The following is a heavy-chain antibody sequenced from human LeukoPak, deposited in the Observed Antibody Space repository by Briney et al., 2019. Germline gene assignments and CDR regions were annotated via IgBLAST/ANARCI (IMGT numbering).Heavy chain of an antibody. V-gene: IGHV4-4*07. D-gene: IGHD1-26*01. CDR3: ARLQWELLSSDYYYYMDV. Sequence: SETLSLNCTVSGASASSYYWSWIRQPAGKGLEWIGRIYSSGTTSYKPSLKSRVTISVDKSKNQFSLKLNSVTAADTAVYYCARLQWELLSSDYYYYMDVWGKGATVSVSS. J-gene: IGHJ6*03. CDR1: GASASSYY. CDR2: IYSSGTT.